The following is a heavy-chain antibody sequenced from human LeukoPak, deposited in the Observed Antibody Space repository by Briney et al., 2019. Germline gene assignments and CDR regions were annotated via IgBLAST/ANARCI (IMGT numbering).Heavy chain of an antibody. J-gene: IGHJ4*02. CDR2: INPNSGGT. CDR3: ARDGGLDYYDSSGYLGPSDY. V-gene: IGHV1-2*02. Sequence: ASVKVSCKASGYTFTGYYMHWVRQAPGQGLEWMGWINPNSGGTNYAQKFQGRVTMTRDTSISTAYMELSRLRSDDTAVYYCARDGGLDYYDSSGYLGPSDYWGQGTLVTVSS. CDR1: GYTFTGYY. D-gene: IGHD3-22*01.